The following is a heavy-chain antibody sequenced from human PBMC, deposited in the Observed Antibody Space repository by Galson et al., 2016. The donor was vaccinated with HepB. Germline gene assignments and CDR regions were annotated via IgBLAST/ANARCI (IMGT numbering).Heavy chain of an antibody. D-gene: IGHD1-26*01. Sequence: SETLSLTCVVYGESLSNSYWSWVRQPPGKGLEWIGEINRGGRTNYNPSLKSRVTISVDTSENHLSLKLSSVTAADTAVYYCARDSYVSGFDYWGQGTLVTVSS. CDR3: ARDSYVSGFDY. J-gene: IGHJ4*02. CDR2: INRGGRT. V-gene: IGHV4-34*01. CDR1: GESLSNSY.